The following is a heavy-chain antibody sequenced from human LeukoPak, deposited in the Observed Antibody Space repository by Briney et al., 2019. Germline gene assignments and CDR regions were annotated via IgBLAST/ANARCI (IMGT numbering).Heavy chain of an antibody. CDR3: ARDLSDGEGVTLHY. CDR1: GGTFSSYA. Sequence: SVKVSCKASGGTFSSYAISWVRQAPGQGLEWMGGIIPIFGTANYAQKFQGRVTITTDESTSTAYMKLSSLRSEDTAVYYCARDLSDGEGVTLHYWGQGTLVTVSS. CDR2: IIPIFGTA. V-gene: IGHV1-69*05. J-gene: IGHJ4*02. D-gene: IGHD3-10*01.